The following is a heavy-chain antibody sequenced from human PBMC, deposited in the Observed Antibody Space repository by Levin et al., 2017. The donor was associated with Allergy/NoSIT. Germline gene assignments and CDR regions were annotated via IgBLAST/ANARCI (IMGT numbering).Heavy chain of an antibody. CDR3: ARKTELLKFGEAYGY. V-gene: IGHV1-2*02. D-gene: IGHD3-10*01. Sequence: PGGSLRLSCKASGYTFGGYYMHWVRQAPGQGLEWMGWINPNSGGTNYAQKFQGRVTMTRDTSISTAYMELNRLRSDDTAVYYCARKTELLKFGEAYGYWGQGSLVTVSS. CDR2: INPNSGGT. J-gene: IGHJ4*02. CDR1: GYTFGGYY.